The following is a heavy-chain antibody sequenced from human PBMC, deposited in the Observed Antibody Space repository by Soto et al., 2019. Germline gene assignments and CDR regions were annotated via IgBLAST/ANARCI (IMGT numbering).Heavy chain of an antibody. CDR3: AASPYSFGYFFES. D-gene: IGHD5-18*01. CDR1: GSITSFY. CDR2: IHTSGSA. V-gene: IGHV4-4*07. J-gene: IGHJ4*02. Sequence: SETLSLTCSVAGSITSFYWSWIRQPAGKGLEWIGRIHTSGSANYNPSLKSRVTMSVDTSKNQFSLKVNSVTAADTALYFCAASPYSFGYFFESWGQGTLVTVSS.